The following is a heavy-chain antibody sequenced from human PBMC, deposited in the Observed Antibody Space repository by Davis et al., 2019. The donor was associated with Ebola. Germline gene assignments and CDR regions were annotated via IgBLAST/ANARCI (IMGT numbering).Heavy chain of an antibody. V-gene: IGHV3-11*06. D-gene: IGHD5-18*01. CDR1: GFTFSDYY. Sequence: PGGSLRLSCSASGFTFSDYYMSWIRQAPGKGLEWLSYIGVNIIYTNYADSVKGRFTISRDNAKNLLYLQMSSLRAEDTAMYYCARGSRRGYSYGFVWGQGALVTVSS. CDR3: ARGSRRGYSYGFV. J-gene: IGHJ4*02. CDR2: IGVNIIYT.